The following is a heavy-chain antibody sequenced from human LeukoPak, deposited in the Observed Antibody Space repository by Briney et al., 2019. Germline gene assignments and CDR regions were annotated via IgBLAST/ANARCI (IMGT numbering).Heavy chain of an antibody. Sequence: ASVKVSCKASGYTFTGYYMHWVRQAPGQGLEWMGWINPNSGGTNYAQKFQGRVTMTRDTSTSTVYMELSSLRSEDTSVYYCAREIGPIQLHLWGSAFDYWGQGTLVTVSS. CDR3: AREIGPIQLHLWGSAFDY. D-gene: IGHD5-24*01. CDR1: GYTFTGYY. CDR2: INPNSGGT. V-gene: IGHV1-2*02. J-gene: IGHJ4*02.